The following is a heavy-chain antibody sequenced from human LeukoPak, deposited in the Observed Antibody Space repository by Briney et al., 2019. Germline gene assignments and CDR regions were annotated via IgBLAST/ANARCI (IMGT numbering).Heavy chain of an antibody. CDR2: INHSGST. V-gene: IGHV4-34*01. J-gene: IGHJ4*02. CDR1: GGSFSGYY. CDR3: ARVSERLRYFDWLHYFDD. Sequence: SVTLSLTCAVYGGSFSGYYWSWIPQPPGKGRVGIGEINHSGSTNYNPSLKSRVTRSVDTSKNESSLKLSSVTAADTAVYYCARVSERLRYFDWLHYFDDWGQGTLVTVSS. D-gene: IGHD3-9*01.